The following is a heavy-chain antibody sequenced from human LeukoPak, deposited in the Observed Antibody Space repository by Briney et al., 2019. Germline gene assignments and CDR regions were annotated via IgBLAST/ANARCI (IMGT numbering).Heavy chain of an antibody. CDR1: GYTFTSNY. J-gene: IGHJ3*02. Sequence: SVKVSCKASGYTFTSNYIHWVRQAPGQGLEWMGGIIPIFGTANYAQKFQGRVTITADESTSTAYMELSSLRSEDTAVYYCARGDGYNGHAFDIWGQGTMVTVSS. V-gene: IGHV1-69*13. D-gene: IGHD5-24*01. CDR2: IIPIFGTA. CDR3: ARGDGYNGHAFDI.